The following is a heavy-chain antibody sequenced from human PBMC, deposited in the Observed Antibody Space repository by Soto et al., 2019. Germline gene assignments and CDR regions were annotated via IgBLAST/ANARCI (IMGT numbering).Heavy chain of an antibody. CDR3: ANGIQLWLRGISNGYSG. CDR2: IIPMFGTA. CDR1: GGTFSTYA. D-gene: IGHD5-18*01. Sequence: QVQLVQSGAEVKKPESSVKVSCKAPGGTFSTYAISWVRQATGQGLEWMGGIIPMFGTANYAQRFQDRVTITADESTNTVYMELSSLRSEDTAVNFCANGIQLWLRGISNGYSGWGQGTLVTVSS. V-gene: IGHV1-69*12. J-gene: IGHJ4*02.